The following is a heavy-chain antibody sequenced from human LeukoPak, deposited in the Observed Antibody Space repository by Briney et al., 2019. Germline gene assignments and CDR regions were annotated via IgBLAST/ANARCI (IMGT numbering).Heavy chain of an antibody. CDR2: VYNGGNT. J-gene: IGHJ4*02. CDR1: GVSVSSNN. Sequence: GGSLRLSCATSGVSVSSNNMNWVRHRPAQGRIWHSIVYNGGNTYYPDSVKGRFTISRDNTKNTVFLQMDGLRGEDTAVYYCARAREYTVFDFWGQGTLVTVSS. V-gene: IGHV3-66*02. D-gene: IGHD2/OR15-2a*01. CDR3: ARAREYTVFDF.